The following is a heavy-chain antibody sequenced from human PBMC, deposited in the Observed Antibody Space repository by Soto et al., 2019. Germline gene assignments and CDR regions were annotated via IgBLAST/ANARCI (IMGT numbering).Heavy chain of an antibody. CDR3: ARVPGIYGGSSGGIDYFDY. Sequence: SETLSLTCTVSGGSISSYYWSWIRQPPGKGLEWIGYIYYSGSTNYNPSLKSRVTISVDTSKNQFSLKLSSVTAAATAVYYCARVPGIYGGSSGGIDYFDYWGQGTLVTVSS. CDR1: GGSISSYY. D-gene: IGHD6-25*01. CDR2: IYYSGST. J-gene: IGHJ4*02. V-gene: IGHV4-59*01.